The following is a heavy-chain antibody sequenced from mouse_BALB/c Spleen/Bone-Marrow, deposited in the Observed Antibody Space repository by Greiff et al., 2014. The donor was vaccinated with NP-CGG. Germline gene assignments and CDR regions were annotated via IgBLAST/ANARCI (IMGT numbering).Heavy chain of an antibody. D-gene: IGHD1-1*01. CDR2: ISSGGSYT. CDR3: ARQDYYGSSPHWYFDV. V-gene: IGHV5-9-3*01. J-gene: IGHJ1*01. CDR1: GFIFSSYA. Sequence: EVQLVESGGGLVKPGGSLKLSCAASGFIFSSYAMSWVRQTPEKRLEWVATISSGGSYTYYADSVKGRFTISRDTAKNTLYLQMSSLRSEDTAMYYCARQDYYGSSPHWYFDVWGAGTTVTVSS.